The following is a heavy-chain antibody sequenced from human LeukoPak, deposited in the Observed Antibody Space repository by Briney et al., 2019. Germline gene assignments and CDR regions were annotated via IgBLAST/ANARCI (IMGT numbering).Heavy chain of an antibody. D-gene: IGHD3-22*01. CDR2: SYYTESS. Sequence: PSETLSLTCSVSGGSIRSSDDYWGFVRQTPGKGVEWLGSSYYTESSHYNPSLKSRATISVDTSKNQFSLKLTSVTAADTAVYYCTRAASSGPLFTYHMDVWGKGTTVTVSS. J-gene: IGHJ6*03. CDR1: GGSIRSSDDY. CDR3: TRAASSGPLFTYHMDV. V-gene: IGHV4-39*07.